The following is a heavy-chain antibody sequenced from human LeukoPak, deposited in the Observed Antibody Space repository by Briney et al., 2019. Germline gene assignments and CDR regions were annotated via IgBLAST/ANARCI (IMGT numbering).Heavy chain of an antibody. J-gene: IGHJ3*02. D-gene: IGHD2-21*02. CDR1: AFTFSSYG. CDR2: IRYDGSNK. CDR3: AKDFPPSPWAPTICGGDCHGDI. Sequence: HPGGSLRLSCAASAFTFSSYGMHWVRQAPGKGLEWVAFIRYDGSNKYYADSVKGRFTISRDNSKNTLYLQMNSLRAEDTAVYYCAKDFPPSPWAPTICGGDCHGDIWGQGTMVTVSS. V-gene: IGHV3-30*02.